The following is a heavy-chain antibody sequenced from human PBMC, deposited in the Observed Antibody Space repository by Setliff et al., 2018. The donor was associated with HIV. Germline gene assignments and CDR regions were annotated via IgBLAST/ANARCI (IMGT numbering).Heavy chain of an antibody. J-gene: IGHJ6*03. D-gene: IGHD2-21*01. CDR1: GYTFTTLG. Sequence: ASVKVSCKASGYTFTTLGISWLRQAPGQEPEWMGSISAHDGKKNYGQKFHGRLSMSTDTSASTAYMELRSLRPGDTAIYYCARRRLEYCGGDCYYYYMDFWGKGTTVTVSS. CDR2: ISAHDGKK. CDR3: ARRRLEYCGGDCYYYYMDF. V-gene: IGHV1-18*01.